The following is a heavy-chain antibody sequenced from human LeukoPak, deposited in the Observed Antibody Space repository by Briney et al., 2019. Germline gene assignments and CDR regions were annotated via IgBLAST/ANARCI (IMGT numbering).Heavy chain of an antibody. CDR3: AKTTVGYSSGRFPGWPADY. V-gene: IGHV3-23*01. CDR1: GFAFGSYA. Sequence: PGGSLRLSCTASGFAFGSYAMYWVRQAPGKGLEWVSGIFGSGGSANYADSVKGRFTISRDNSKNTVYLEMNSLGVEDTAVYYCAKTTVGYSSGRFPGWPADYWGQGTLVTVSS. CDR2: IFGSGGSA. D-gene: IGHD2-15*01. J-gene: IGHJ4*02.